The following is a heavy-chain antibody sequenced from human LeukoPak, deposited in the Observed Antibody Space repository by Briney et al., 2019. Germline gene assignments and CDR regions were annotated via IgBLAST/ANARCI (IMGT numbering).Heavy chain of an antibody. D-gene: IGHD3-3*01. CDR3: ARPMDDFWSGYLDHYYYYMDV. CDR1: GYTFTGYY. V-gene: IGHV1-2*02. J-gene: IGHJ6*03. Sequence: ASVKVSCKASGYTFTGYYMHWVRQAPGQGLEWMGWINPNSGGTSYAQKFQGRVTMTRDTSISTAYMELSRLRSDDTAVYYCARPMDDFWSGYLDHYYYYMDVWGKGTTVTVSS. CDR2: INPNSGGT.